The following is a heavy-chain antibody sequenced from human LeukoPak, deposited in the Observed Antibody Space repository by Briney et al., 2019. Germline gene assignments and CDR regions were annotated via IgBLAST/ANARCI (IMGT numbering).Heavy chain of an antibody. CDR2: IYSGGST. Sequence: PGGSLRLSCAASGFTFSSYAMSWVRQAPGKGLEWVSVIYSGGSTYYADSVKGRFTISRDNSKNTLYLQMNSLRAEDTAVYYCAKGYSSSWHAYFDYWGQGTLVTVSS. CDR1: GFTFSSYA. D-gene: IGHD6-13*01. CDR3: AKGYSSSWHAYFDY. J-gene: IGHJ4*02. V-gene: IGHV3-23*03.